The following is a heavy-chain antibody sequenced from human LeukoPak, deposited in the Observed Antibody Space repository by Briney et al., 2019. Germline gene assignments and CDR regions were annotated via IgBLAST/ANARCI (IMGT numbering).Heavy chain of an antibody. CDR3: AKDLGPDYYGSGSYRTYYYGMDV. D-gene: IGHD3-10*01. CDR2: ISWNSGSI. CDR1: GFTFDDYA. V-gene: IGHV3-9*01. J-gene: IGHJ6*02. Sequence: GGSLRLSCAASGFTFDDYAMHWVRQAPGKGLEWVSGISWNSGSIGYADSVKGRFTISRDNAKNSLYLQMNSLRAEDTDLYYCAKDLGPDYYGSGSYRTYYYGMDVWGQGTTVTVSS.